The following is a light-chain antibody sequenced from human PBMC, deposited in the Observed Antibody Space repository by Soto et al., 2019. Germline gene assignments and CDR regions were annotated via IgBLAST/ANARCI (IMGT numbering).Light chain of an antibody. CDR2: DTS. CDR3: TGRYSWRTIT. CDR1: QSVMSY. J-gene: IGKJ5*01. V-gene: IGKV3-11*01. Sequence: EIVWAQSPATLSLSPVEIATLSCRASQSVMSYLAWYQQKPGQVPRLLIYDTSNRATGIPARFSGRGSGADFNLDISSREPGDFEVYYCTGRYSWRTITFRQGTRVEIK.